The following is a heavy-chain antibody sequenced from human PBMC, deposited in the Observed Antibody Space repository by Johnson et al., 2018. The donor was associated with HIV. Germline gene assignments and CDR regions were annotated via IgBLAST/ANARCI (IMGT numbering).Heavy chain of an antibody. CDR3: ARDFYAVVATPFIGSAFDI. D-gene: IGHD5-12*01. V-gene: IGHV3-30*01. CDR2: ISYDGSYK. J-gene: IGHJ3*02. CDR1: GFTFSNYA. Sequence: VQLVESGGGVVQPGRSLRLSCAASGFTFSNYAMHWVRQAPGKGLEWVAVISYDGSYKYYADSVKGRFTISRDNSKNTLSLHMNSLRAEDTAVFYCARDFYAVVATPFIGSAFDIWGQGTMVTVSS.